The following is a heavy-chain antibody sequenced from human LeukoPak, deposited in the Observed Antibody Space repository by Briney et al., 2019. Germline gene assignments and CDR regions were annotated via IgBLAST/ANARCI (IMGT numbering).Heavy chain of an antibody. CDR2: IKQDGSEK. D-gene: IGHD6-13*01. J-gene: IGHJ4*02. CDR3: AKDLPYKGAAAGTPDY. V-gene: IGHV3-7*01. CDR1: GFTFSSYW. Sequence: GGSLRLSCAASGFTFSSYWMSWVRQAPGKGLEWVANIKQDGSEKYYVDSVKGRFTISRDNAKNSLYLQMNSLRAEDTAVYYCAKDLPYKGAAAGTPDYWGQGTLVTVSS.